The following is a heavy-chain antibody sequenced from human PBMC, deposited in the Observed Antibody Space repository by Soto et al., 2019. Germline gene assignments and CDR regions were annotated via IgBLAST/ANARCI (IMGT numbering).Heavy chain of an antibody. CDR2: ISSGSSNI. CDR1: GFAFRSYN. J-gene: IGHJ4*02. D-gene: IGHD2-15*01. CDR3: ASTTVVAATFDF. Sequence: PVGSLRLSCGASGFAFRSYNMNWVRQAPGKGLEWVASISSGSSNIYYADSVKGRFTISRDNAKNSLYLQMDSLRAEDSAVYYCASTTVVAATFDFWGQGTLVTVSS. V-gene: IGHV3-21*01.